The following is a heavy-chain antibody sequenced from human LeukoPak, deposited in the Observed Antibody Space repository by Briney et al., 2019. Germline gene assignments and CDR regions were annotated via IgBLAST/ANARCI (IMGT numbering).Heavy chain of an antibody. J-gene: IGHJ4*02. CDR2: ISSSGSPI. CDR3: ARVLLADGYKEMATVGYFDY. CDR1: GFTFSDYY. D-gene: IGHD5-24*01. V-gene: IGHV3-11*04. Sequence: GGSLRLSCAASGFTFSDYYMSWIRQVPGKGLGWVSYISSSGSPIYYADSVKGRFTISRDNAKNSLYLQMNRLRAEDTAVYYCARVLLADGYKEMATVGYFDYWGQGTLVTVSS.